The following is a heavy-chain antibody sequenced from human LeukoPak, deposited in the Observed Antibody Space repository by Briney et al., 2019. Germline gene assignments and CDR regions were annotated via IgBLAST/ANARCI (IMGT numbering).Heavy chain of an antibody. V-gene: IGHV3-30-3*01. J-gene: IGHJ4*02. D-gene: IGHD2-2*01. CDR2: ISYDGSNK. Sequence: GRSLRLSCAASGFTFSSYAMHWVRQAPGKGLEWVAVISYDGSNKYYADSVKGRFTISRDNSKNTPYLQMNSLRAEDTAVYYCAREVRHAMTPFFDYWGQGTLVTVSS. CDR1: GFTFSSYA. CDR3: AREVRHAMTPFFDY.